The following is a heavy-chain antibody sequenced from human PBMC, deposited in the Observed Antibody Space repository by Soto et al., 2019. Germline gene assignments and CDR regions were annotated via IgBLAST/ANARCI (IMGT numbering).Heavy chain of an antibody. CDR3: ARKILGSTSRPNYWYFDL. D-gene: IGHD2-2*01. CDR1: GFTFINHA. V-gene: IGHV3-23*01. Sequence: EVQLLESGGGLVQPGGSLRLSCAGSGFTFINHAMNWVRQAPGKGLEWVSSISGGGDATFFGDSVRGRFTISRDNSKNTVTLQMNSLGVDGTAVYYCARKILGSTSRPNYWYFDLWGRGTLVTVSS. J-gene: IGHJ2*01. CDR2: ISGGGDAT.